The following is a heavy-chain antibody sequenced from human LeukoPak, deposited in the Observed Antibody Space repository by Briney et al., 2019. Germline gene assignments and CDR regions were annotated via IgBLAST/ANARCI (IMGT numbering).Heavy chain of an antibody. D-gene: IGHD4-17*01. Sequence: SETLSLTCTVSGGSISSGDYYWSWIRQPPGKGLEWIGYIYYSGSTYYNPSLKSRVTISVDTSKNQFSLKLSPVTAADTAVYYCAREGYGDYLVYWGQGTLVTVSS. CDR2: IYYSGST. J-gene: IGHJ4*02. CDR1: GGSISSGDYY. V-gene: IGHV4-30-4*01. CDR3: AREGYGDYLVY.